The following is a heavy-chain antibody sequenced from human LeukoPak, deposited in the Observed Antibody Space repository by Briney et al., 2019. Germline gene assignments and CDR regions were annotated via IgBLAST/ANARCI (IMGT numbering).Heavy chain of an antibody. Sequence: SETLSLTCTVSGGSIGSSAYSWGWIRQPPGKGLEWIGSISYTGTTYYNPSLKSRVTISLDTSKNQFSLKLISVTAADTALYYCARDRGVSGFDYWGQGTLVTVSS. D-gene: IGHD6-13*01. J-gene: IGHJ4*02. CDR1: GGSIGSSAYS. CDR2: ISYTGTT. CDR3: ARDRGVSGFDY. V-gene: IGHV4-39*02.